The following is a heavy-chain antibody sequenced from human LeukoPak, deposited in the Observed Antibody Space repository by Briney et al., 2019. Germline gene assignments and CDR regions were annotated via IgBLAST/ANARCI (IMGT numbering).Heavy chain of an antibody. CDR1: GYTFTSYD. V-gene: IGHV1-8*01. CDR3: ARATSWSPIGDSYYYMDV. CDR2: MNPNSGNT. J-gene: IGHJ6*03. Sequence: ASVKVSCKASGYTFTSYDINWVRQATGQGLEWMGWMNPNSGNTGYAQKFQGRVTMTRDTSISTVYMKLSGLRSEDTAVYYCARATSWSPIGDSYYYMDVWGKGTTVAISS. D-gene: IGHD2-2*01.